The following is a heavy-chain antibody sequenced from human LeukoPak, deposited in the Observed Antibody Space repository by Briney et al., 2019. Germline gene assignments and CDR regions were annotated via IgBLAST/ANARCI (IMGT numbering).Heavy chain of an antibody. J-gene: IGHJ3*02. CDR2: IYPDDSDT. Sequence: GESLKISCKGSGYSFTSYWIGWVRQMPGKGLEWMGIIYPDDSDTRYSPSFQGQVTISADKSISTAFLQWSSLKASDTAIYYCTTTDGESTFDIWGQGTLVTVSS. V-gene: IGHV5-51*01. CDR3: TTTDGESTFDI. CDR1: GYSFTSYW. D-gene: IGHD1-1*01.